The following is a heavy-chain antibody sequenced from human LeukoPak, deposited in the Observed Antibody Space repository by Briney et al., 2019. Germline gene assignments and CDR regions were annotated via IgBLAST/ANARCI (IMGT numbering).Heavy chain of an antibody. D-gene: IGHD2-2*01. V-gene: IGHV4-34*01. J-gene: IGHJ5*02. Sequence: SETLSLTCAVYGGSFSGYYWSWIRQPPGKGLEWIGEINHSGSTNYNPSLKSRVTISVDTSKNQFSLKLSSVTAADTAVYYCARDLVVPAAQGFDPWGQGTLVTVSS. CDR2: INHSGST. CDR1: GGSFSGYY. CDR3: ARDLVVPAAQGFDP.